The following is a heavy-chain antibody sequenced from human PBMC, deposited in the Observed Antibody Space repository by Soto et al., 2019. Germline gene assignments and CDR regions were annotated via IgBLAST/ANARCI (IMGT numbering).Heavy chain of an antibody. J-gene: IGHJ6*02. CDR1: GGSFSTYA. V-gene: IGHV1-69*06. CDR3: AAPRTDGYKVPDPSTHYYYGLDV. D-gene: IGHD5-12*01. CDR2: IIPIFGTP. Sequence: SSVKVSCKASGGSFSTYAISWVRQAPGQGLEWMGGIIPIFGTPNYAQKFQGRVTITADRSTSTAYLELNSLRSEDTAVYYCAAPRTDGYKVPDPSTHYYYGLDVWGQGTTVTVSS.